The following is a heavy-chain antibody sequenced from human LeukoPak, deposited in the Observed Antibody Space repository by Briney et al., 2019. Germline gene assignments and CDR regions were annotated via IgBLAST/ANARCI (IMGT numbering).Heavy chain of an antibody. V-gene: IGHV1-69*13. J-gene: IGHJ4*02. CDR2: IIPIFGTA. D-gene: IGHD4-17*01. CDR1: GGTFSSYA. Sequence: SVKVSRKASGGTFSSYAISWVRQAPGQGLEWMGGIIPIFGTANYAQKFQGRVTITADESTSTAYMELSSLRSEDTAVYYCAINDYGDYEMDYWGQGTLVTVSS. CDR3: AINDYGDYEMDY.